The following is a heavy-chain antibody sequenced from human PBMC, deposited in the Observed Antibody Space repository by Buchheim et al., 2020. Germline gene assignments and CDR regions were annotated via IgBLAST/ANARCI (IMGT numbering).Heavy chain of an antibody. V-gene: IGHV3-30*18. CDR2: ISYDGSNK. CDR3: AKVFDCTNGVCYSGVLDY. Sequence: QVQLVESGGGVVQPGRSLRLSCAASGFTFSSYGMHWVRQAPGKGLGWVAVISYDGSNKYYADSVKGRFTISRDNSKNTLYLQMNSLRAEDTAVYYCAKVFDCTNGVCYSGVLDYWGQGTL. CDR1: GFTFSSYG. J-gene: IGHJ4*02. D-gene: IGHD2-8*01.